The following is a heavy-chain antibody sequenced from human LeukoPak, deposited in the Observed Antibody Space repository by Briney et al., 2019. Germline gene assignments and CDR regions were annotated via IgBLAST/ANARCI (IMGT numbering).Heavy chain of an antibody. CDR3: AREGQGSGWPYDAFDI. Sequence: ASVKVSCKASGYTFTSYYMHWVRQAPGQGLEWMGWINPNSGGTNYAQKFQGRVTMTRDTSISTAYMELSRLRSDDTAVYYCAREGQGSGWPYDAFDIWGQGTMVTVSS. CDR2: INPNSGGT. J-gene: IGHJ3*02. CDR1: GYTFTSYY. V-gene: IGHV1-2*02. D-gene: IGHD6-19*01.